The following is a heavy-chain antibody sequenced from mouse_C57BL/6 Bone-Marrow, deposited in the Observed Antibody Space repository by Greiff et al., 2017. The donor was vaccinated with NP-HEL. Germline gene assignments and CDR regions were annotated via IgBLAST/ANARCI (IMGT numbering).Heavy chain of an antibody. J-gene: IGHJ2*01. D-gene: IGHD1-1*01. CDR1: GYSFTDYN. V-gene: IGHV1-39*01. CDR2: INPNYGTT. Sequence: EVKLMESGPELVKPGASVKISCKASGYSFTDYNMNWVKQSHGKSLEWIGVINPNYGTTSYNQKFKGKATLTVDQSSSTAYMQLNSLTSEDSAVYYWARTDYGSSCEVYFDYRGGGNALTVSS. CDR3: ARTDYGSSCEVYFDY.